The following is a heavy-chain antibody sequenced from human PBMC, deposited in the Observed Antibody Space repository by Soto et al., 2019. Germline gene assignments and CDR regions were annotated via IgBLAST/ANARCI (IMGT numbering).Heavy chain of an antibody. D-gene: IGHD2-2*01. V-gene: IGHV1-18*01. J-gene: IGHJ4*02. CDR3: ARAGGGYCSSTSCYGYY. CDR2: ISAYNGNT. Sequence: ASVKVSCKASGYTFTSYGISWVRQAPGQGLEWMGWISAYNGNTNYAQKLQGRVTTTTDTSTSTAYMELRSLRSDDTAVYYCARAGGGYCSSTSCYGYYWGQGTLVTVSS. CDR1: GYTFTSYG.